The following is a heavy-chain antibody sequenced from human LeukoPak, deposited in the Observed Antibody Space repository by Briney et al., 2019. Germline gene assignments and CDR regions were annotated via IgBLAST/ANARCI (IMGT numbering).Heavy chain of an antibody. CDR1: GFTFSSYS. J-gene: IGHJ4*02. Sequence: GGSLRLSCAASGFTFSSYSMNWVRQAPGKGLEWVSSISSSSSYIYYADSVKSRFTISRDNAKNSLYLQMNSLRAEDTAVYYCAREMATIIGDFDYWGQGTLVTVSS. CDR3: AREMATIIGDFDY. CDR2: ISSSSSYI. V-gene: IGHV3-21*01. D-gene: IGHD5-24*01.